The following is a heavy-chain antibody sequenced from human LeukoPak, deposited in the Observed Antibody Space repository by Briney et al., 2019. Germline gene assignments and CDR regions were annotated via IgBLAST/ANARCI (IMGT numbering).Heavy chain of an antibody. CDR2: IKSKTDGGTT. D-gene: IGHD2-15*01. CDR3: TTDLGYCSGGSCYAVDNWFDP. CDR1: GFTFSNAW. V-gene: IGHV3-15*01. Sequence: GGSLRLSCAASGFTFSNAWMSWVRQAPGKGLEWVGCIKSKTDGGTTDYAAPVKGRSTISRDDSKNTLYLQMNSLKTEDTAVYYCTTDLGYCSGGSCYAVDNWFDPWGQGTLVTVSS. J-gene: IGHJ5*02.